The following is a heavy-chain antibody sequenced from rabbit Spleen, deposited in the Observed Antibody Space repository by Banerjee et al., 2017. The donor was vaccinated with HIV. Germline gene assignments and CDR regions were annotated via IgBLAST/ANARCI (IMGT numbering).Heavy chain of an antibody. D-gene: IGHD4-1*01. V-gene: IGHV1S40*01. Sequence: QSLEESGGDLVKPGASLTLTCKASGFDFSRSYYMCWVRQAPGKGLEWIACIYGDSSGSTWYATWAKGRFTISKTSSTTVTLQMTSLTAADTATYFCARGGDSSGWGLDLWGQGTLVTVS. CDR2: IYGDSSGST. CDR3: ARGGDSSGWGLDL. J-gene: IGHJ6*01. CDR1: GFDFSRSYY.